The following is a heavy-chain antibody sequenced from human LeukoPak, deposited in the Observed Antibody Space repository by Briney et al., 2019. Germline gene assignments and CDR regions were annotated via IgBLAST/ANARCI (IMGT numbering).Heavy chain of an antibody. J-gene: IGHJ6*03. CDR3: ARYRDDILTGSGGYMDV. Sequence: SETLSLTCTVSVGSISSYCCSWFGQPPPKGLDWIGRMNTSVSTNYNPSLKSRVTMSVDTSKNQSTLKLSSVTAADTAVYYCARYRDDILTGSGGYMDVWGKGTTVTISS. CDR1: VGSISSYC. D-gene: IGHD3-9*01. CDR2: MNTSVST. V-gene: IGHV4-4*07.